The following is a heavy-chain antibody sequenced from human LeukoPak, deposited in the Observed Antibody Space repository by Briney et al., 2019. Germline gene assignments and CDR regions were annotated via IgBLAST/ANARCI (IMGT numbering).Heavy chain of an antibody. CDR3: ATAPVGYISGWYDY. Sequence: GGSLRLSCAASGFTFSSYEMNWVRQAPAKGLEWVSVISGSGGSTYYADSVKGRFTISRDNSRNTLYLQMNSLRAEDTAVYYCATAPVGYISGWYDYWGQGTLVTVSS. CDR2: ISGSGGST. J-gene: IGHJ4*02. CDR1: GFTFSSYE. V-gene: IGHV3-23*01. D-gene: IGHD6-19*01.